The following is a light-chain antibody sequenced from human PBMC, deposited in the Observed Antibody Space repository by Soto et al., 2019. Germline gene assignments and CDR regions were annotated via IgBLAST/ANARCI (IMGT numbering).Light chain of an antibody. V-gene: IGLV2-8*01. CDR1: SSDVGRYNY. CDR3: HSYAGGDWV. CDR2: EVS. Sequence: QSALTQPPSASGSLGQSVTIPCTGTSSDVGRYNYVSWYQQHPGKVPKLLIYEVSNRPSGVPDRFSGSKSGNTASLTVSGLQAEDEADYYCHSYAGGDWVFGVGTKLTVL. J-gene: IGLJ3*02.